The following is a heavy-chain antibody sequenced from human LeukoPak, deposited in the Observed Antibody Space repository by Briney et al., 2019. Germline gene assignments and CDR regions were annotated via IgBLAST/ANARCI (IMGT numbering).Heavy chain of an antibody. CDR2: INPNSGGA. CDR3: ARGYDRSTGYFGGFDY. Sequence: GASVKVSCKASGYTFTGYYVHWVRQAPGQGLEWMGWINPNSGGANDAQKFQGRVTMTWDTSISTAYMDLSRLRSDDTAVYFCARGYDRSTGYFGGFDYWGQGTLVTVSS. J-gene: IGHJ4*02. D-gene: IGHD3-9*01. V-gene: IGHV1-2*02. CDR1: GYTFTGYY.